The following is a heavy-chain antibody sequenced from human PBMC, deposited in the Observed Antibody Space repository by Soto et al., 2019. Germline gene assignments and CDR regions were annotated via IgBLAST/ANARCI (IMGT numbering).Heavy chain of an antibody. D-gene: IGHD2-2*01. CDR2: ISGSGGST. J-gene: IGHJ6*03. CDR3: AKHCPCRSSTICPDAYYYYYYMDV. Sequence: EVQLLESGGGLVQPGGSLRLSCAASGFTFSSYAMSWVRQAPGKGLEWVSAISGSGGSTYYADSVKGRFTISRDNSKNTLYLQMNSLRAEDTAVYYCAKHCPCRSSTICPDAYYYYYYMDVWGKGTTVTVSS. V-gene: IGHV3-23*01. CDR1: GFTFSSYA.